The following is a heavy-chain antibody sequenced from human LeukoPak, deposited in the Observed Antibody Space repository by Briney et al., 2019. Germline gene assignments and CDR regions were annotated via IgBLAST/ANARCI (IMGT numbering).Heavy chain of an antibody. V-gene: IGHV4-61*02. J-gene: IGHJ4*02. CDR3: ARGVGTTNFDY. CDR1: GDSMSSGNYY. CDR2: MYTSGST. D-gene: IGHD1-26*01. Sequence: SQTLSLTCTVSGDSMSSGNYYWSWIRQPAGKGLEWIGRMYTSGSTNYNPSLKSRVIISVDTSKNQFSPELNSVNAADTAVYYCARGVGTTNFDYWGQGTLVTVSS.